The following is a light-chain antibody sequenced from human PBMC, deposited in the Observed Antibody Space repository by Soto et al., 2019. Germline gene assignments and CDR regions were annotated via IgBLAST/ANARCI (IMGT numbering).Light chain of an antibody. J-gene: IGKJ1*01. V-gene: IGKV3-20*01. CDR1: RRVSSNY. CDR3: QQYGSSSGWP. CDR2: GAS. Sequence: EIVLTQSPGTLSLSPGERATLSCRASRRVSSNYLAWYQQRPGQSPRLLIYGASSRATGIPDRFSGSGAGTDFTLTISRLDPEDFAVYYCQQYGSSSGWPFGQGTKVVIK.